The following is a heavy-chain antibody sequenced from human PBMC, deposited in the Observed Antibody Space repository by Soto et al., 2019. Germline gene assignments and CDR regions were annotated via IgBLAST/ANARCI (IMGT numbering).Heavy chain of an antibody. CDR3: AKGAHTYYYDSSGPPAY. J-gene: IGHJ4*02. CDR2: ISGSGGST. V-gene: IGHV3-23*01. CDR1: GFTFSSYA. D-gene: IGHD3-22*01. Sequence: GGSLRLSCAASGFTFSSYAMSWVRQAPGKGLEWVSAISGSGGSTYYADSVKGRFTISRDNSKNTLYLQMNSLRAEDTAVYYCAKGAHTYYYDSSGPPAYWGQGTLVTVS.